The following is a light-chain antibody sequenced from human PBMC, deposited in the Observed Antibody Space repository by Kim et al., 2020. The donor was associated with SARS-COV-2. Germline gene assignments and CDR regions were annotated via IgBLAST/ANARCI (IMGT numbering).Light chain of an antibody. CDR3: QSYNRDNVL. V-gene: IGLV6-57*03. J-gene: IGLJ2*01. CDR2: EDD. Sequence: GKTVTISCGRSSGSIDDNYVQWYQQRPGGVPTTVIYEDDQRPSGVSDRFSGSIDNSSNSASLTISGLRTEDEADYYCQSYNRDNVLFGGGTQLTVL. CDR1: SGSIDDNY.